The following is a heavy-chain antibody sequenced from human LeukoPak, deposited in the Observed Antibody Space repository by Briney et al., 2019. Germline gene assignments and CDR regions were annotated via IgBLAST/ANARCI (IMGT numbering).Heavy chain of an antibody. Sequence: SEALSLTCTVSGGSISSYYWSWIRQPPGKGLEWIGYIYYSGSTNYNPSLKSRVTISVDTSKNQFSLKLSSVTAADTAVYYCARNYRRGWYYFDYGGQGTLATVS. CDR2: IYYSGST. CDR3: ARNYRRGWYYFDY. CDR1: GGSISSYY. D-gene: IGHD6-19*01. V-gene: IGHV4-59*08. J-gene: IGHJ4*02.